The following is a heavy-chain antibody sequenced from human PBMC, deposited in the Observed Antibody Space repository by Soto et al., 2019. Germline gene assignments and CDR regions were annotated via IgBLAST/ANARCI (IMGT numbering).Heavy chain of an antibody. Sequence: SETLSLTCTVSGGSISSYYWSWIRQPPGKGLEWIGYIYYSGSTNYNPSIKSRVTISVDTSKNQFSLKMSSVTAADTAVYYCGRSIAVADRGNYWGQGTLVTVPS. V-gene: IGHV4-59*08. CDR1: GGSISSYY. CDR2: IYYSGST. CDR3: GRSIAVADRGNY. D-gene: IGHD6-19*01. J-gene: IGHJ4*02.